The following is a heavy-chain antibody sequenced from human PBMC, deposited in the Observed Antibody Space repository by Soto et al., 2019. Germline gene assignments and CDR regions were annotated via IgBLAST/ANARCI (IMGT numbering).Heavy chain of an antibody. D-gene: IGHD1-26*01. CDR3: ARDLRGNSPGFDP. J-gene: IGHJ5*02. CDR1: GGSISSGGYY. CDR2: IYYSGST. Sequence: SVTLPLTCTVSGGSISSGGYYCSWIRQHPGKGLEWIGYIYYSGSTCYNPSLKSRVTISVDTSKNQFSLKLSSVTAADTAVYYCARDLRGNSPGFDPWGQGTLVTVSS. V-gene: IGHV4-31*03.